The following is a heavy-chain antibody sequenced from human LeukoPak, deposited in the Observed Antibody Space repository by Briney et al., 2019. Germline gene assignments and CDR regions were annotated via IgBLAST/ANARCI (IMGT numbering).Heavy chain of an antibody. CDR1: GITFSSIV. CDR3: ANSNWNTFDY. Sequence: GGSLRLSCAASGITFSSIVMSWVRQAPGKGLEWVPGISGSAGTTYYADSVKGRFTISRDSSKNTLYLQMNSLRAEDTAVYYCANSNWNTFDYRGQGTLVTVSS. V-gene: IGHV3-23*01. D-gene: IGHD1/OR15-1a*01. CDR2: ISGSAGTT. J-gene: IGHJ4*02.